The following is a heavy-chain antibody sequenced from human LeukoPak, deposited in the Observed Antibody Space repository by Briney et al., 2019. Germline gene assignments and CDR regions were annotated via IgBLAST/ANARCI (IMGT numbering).Heavy chain of an antibody. J-gene: IGHJ4*02. Sequence: GGSLRLSCAASGFTFGSYGMHWVRQAPGKGLEWVAVIWYDGSNKYYADSVKGRFTISRDNSKNTLYLQMNSLRAEDTAVYYCARDPLGYYFDYWGQGTLVTVSS. CDR3: ARDPLGYYFDY. CDR1: GFTFGSYG. V-gene: IGHV3-33*01. D-gene: IGHD3-10*01. CDR2: IWYDGSNK.